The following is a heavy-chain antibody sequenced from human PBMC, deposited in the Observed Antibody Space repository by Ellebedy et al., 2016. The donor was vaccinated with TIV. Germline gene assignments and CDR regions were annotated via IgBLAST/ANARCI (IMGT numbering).Heavy chain of an antibody. V-gene: IGHV3-53*01. J-gene: IGHJ3*02. CDR1: GFTVSYTY. CDR3: ARRITGTYGDDAFDI. D-gene: IGHD1-20*01. CDR2: IHTGGDT. Sequence: GGSLRPSCAASGFTVSYTYMSRVRQAPGKGLEWVSVIHTGGDTYYADSVKGRFTISRDSSKNTLFLQMNSLRAEDTAMYYCARRITGTYGDDAFDIWGQGTMVTVSS.